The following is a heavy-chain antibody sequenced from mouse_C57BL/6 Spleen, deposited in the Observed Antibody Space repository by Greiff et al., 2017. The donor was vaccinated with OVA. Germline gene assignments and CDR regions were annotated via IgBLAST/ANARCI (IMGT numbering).Heavy chain of an antibody. Sequence: EVQLQESGGGLVKPGGSLKLSCAASGFTFSSYAMSWVRQTPEKRLEWVATISDGGSYTYYPDNVKGRFTISRDNAKNNLYLQMSHLKSEDTAMYYWARDRAMVTTGGFAYWGQGTLVTVSA. D-gene: IGHD2-2*01. J-gene: IGHJ3*01. CDR2: ISDGGSYT. V-gene: IGHV5-4*01. CDR3: ARDRAMVTTGGFAY. CDR1: GFTFSSYA.